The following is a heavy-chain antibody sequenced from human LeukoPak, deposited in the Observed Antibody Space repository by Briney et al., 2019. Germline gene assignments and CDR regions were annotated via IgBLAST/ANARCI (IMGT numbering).Heavy chain of an antibody. Sequence: ASVKVSCKASGYTFTSYYMHWVRQTPGQRLEWMGWINANSGVTEYAQKFRGRVTMTRDTSISTAYMELSGLRSDDTALFYCATRIAVAGFDYWGPGTLVTVSS. CDR1: GYTFTSYY. D-gene: IGHD6-19*01. J-gene: IGHJ4*02. CDR3: ATRIAVAGFDY. CDR2: INANSGVT. V-gene: IGHV1-2*02.